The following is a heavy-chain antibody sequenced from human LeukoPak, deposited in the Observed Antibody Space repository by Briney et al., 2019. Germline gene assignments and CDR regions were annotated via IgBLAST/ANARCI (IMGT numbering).Heavy chain of an antibody. CDR2: TYYKSKWYN. CDR1: GDSVSSNSAA. Sequence: SQTLLLTCAISGDSVSSNSAAWNWIRQFPSRGLEWLGRTYYKSKWYNDYAVSVKSRMTINPDTSKNHFSLQLNSVTPEDTAVYNCARGGCSSTSCRRYFDYWAQGTLVTVSS. CDR3: ARGGCSSTSCRRYFDY. V-gene: IGHV6-1*01. D-gene: IGHD2-2*01. J-gene: IGHJ4*02.